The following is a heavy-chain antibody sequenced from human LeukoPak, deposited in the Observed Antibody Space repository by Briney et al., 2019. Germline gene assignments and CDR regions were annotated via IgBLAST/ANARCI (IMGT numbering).Heavy chain of an antibody. Sequence: GASVKVSCKASGYTFTSYGISWVRQAPGQGLEWMGWISAYNGNTNYAQKLQGRVTMTTDTSTSTAYMELSSLRSEDTAVYYCARGAQRRYYDSSGYYPYWGQGTLVTVSS. D-gene: IGHD3-22*01. CDR3: ARGAQRRYYDSSGYYPY. CDR1: GYTFTSYG. CDR2: ISAYNGNT. V-gene: IGHV1-18*01. J-gene: IGHJ4*02.